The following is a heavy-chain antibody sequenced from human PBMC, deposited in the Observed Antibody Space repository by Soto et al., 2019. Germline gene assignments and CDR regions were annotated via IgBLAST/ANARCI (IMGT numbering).Heavy chain of an antibody. Sequence: SETLSLTCTVSGGSISSYYWSWIRQPPGKGLEWIGYIYYSGSTNYNPSLKSRVTISVDTSKNQFSLKLSSVTAADTAVYYCARDPDMYSSSWYVSNGIDVWGQGTTVTVSS. CDR3: ARDPDMYSSSWYVSNGIDV. CDR1: GGSISSYY. CDR2: IYYSGST. J-gene: IGHJ6*02. D-gene: IGHD6-13*01. V-gene: IGHV4-59*01.